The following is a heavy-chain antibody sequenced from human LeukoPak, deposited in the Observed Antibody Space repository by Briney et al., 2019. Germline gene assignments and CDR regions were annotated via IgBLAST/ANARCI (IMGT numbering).Heavy chain of an antibody. CDR1: GFTFSSYS. CDR2: ITTSSTYI. Sequence: GGSLRLSCAASGFTFSSYSMSWVRQAPGKGLEWVSSITTSSTYISYADSVKGRFTISRDNAKNSLYLQMNSLRAEDTAVYYCAAESYHDSSGYSPLRRWGQGTLVTVSS. J-gene: IGHJ1*01. V-gene: IGHV3-21*01. D-gene: IGHD3-22*01. CDR3: AAESYHDSSGYSPLRR.